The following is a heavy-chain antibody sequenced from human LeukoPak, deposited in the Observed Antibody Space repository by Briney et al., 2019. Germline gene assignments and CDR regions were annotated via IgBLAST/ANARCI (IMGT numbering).Heavy chain of an antibody. Sequence: GGSQRLSCAASGFTFSSYAMSWVRQAPGKGLEWVSAISGSGGDTYYADSVKGRFTISRDNSKNTLYLQMSSLRAEDTAVYYCAKDLGSVVTPPSLDFWGQGTLVTVSS. CDR3: AKDLGSVVTPPSLDF. CDR2: ISGSGGDT. J-gene: IGHJ4*02. D-gene: IGHD4-23*01. V-gene: IGHV3-23*01. CDR1: GFTFSSYA.